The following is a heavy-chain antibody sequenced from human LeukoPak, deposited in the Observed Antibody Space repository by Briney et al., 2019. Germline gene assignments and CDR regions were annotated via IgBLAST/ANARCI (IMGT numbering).Heavy chain of an antibody. V-gene: IGHV4-4*07. CDR1: GGSISSYY. J-gene: IGHJ6*03. CDR3: ARGPDYDILTGDSYYYYYMDV. D-gene: IGHD3-9*01. CDR2: IYTSGST. Sequence: MPSETLSLTCTVSGGSISSYYWSWIRQPAGKGLEWIGRIYTSGSTNYNPSLKSRVTMSVDTSKNQFSLKLSSVTAADTAVYYCARGPDYDILTGDSYYYYYMDVWGKGTTVTISS.